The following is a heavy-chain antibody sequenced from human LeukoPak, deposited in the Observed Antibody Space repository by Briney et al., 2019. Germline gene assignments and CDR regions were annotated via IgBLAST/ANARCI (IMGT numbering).Heavy chain of an antibody. D-gene: IGHD6-13*01. CDR2: ISYDGSNK. J-gene: IGHJ4*02. Sequence: GGSLRLSCAASGFTVSSNYMSWVRQAPGKGLEWVAVISYDGSNKYYADSVKGRFTISRDNSKNTLYLQMNSLRAEDTAVYYCAKDFGFHAGIAGDYWGQGTLVTVSS. V-gene: IGHV3-30*18. CDR1: GFTVSSNY. CDR3: AKDFGFHAGIAGDY.